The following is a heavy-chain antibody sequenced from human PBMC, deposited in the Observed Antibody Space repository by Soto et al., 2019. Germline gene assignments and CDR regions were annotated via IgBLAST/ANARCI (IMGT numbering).Heavy chain of an antibody. D-gene: IGHD3-10*02. Sequence: PSETLSLTCSVSGGSVSGGGYYWSWIRQLPGKGLEWIGYIYHTGSTFYNPSLKSRVTILLDTSKSQFSLKLTSVTAADTAMYYCAGCPACSMFDYWGQGTLVTVSS. CDR1: GGSVSGGGYY. V-gene: IGHV4-31*03. J-gene: IGHJ4*02. CDR3: AGCPACSMFDY. CDR2: IYHTGST.